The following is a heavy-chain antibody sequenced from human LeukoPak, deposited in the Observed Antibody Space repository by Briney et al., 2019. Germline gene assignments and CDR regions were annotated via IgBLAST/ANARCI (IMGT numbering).Heavy chain of an antibody. Sequence: GESLKISCKGSGYSFTSYWIGWVRQMPGKGLEWMGIIYPGDSDTRFSPSFQGQVTISADKSISTAYLQWSSLKASDTAMYYCARQGSSSSSWYGGLAFDIWGQGTMVTVSS. CDR2: IYPGDSDT. CDR3: ARQGSSSSSWYGGLAFDI. D-gene: IGHD6-13*01. J-gene: IGHJ3*02. V-gene: IGHV5-51*01. CDR1: GYSFTSYW.